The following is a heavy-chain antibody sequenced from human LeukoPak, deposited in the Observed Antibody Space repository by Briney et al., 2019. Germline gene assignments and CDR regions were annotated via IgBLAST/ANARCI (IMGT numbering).Heavy chain of an antibody. D-gene: IGHD3-10*01. CDR3: AKAGRSDYFLRWFDP. Sequence: ASVKVSCKASGYSFNDYYMHWVRQVPGQGFEWLGWINPKNGYTTYAGNFQGRVTMTSDKSTSTVSMDLISLRSDDTAIYYCAKAGRSDYFLRWFDPWGQGTLVTVSS. CDR1: GYSFNDYY. J-gene: IGHJ5*02. CDR2: INPKNGYT. V-gene: IGHV1-2*02.